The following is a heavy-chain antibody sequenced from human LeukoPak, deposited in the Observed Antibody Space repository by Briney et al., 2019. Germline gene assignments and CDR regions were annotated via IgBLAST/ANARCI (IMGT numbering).Heavy chain of an antibody. J-gene: IGHJ5*02. CDR2: ISGSGGST. CDR1: GFTFSSYA. V-gene: IGHV3-23*01. CDR3: ANSRGHGSGNL. Sequence: GSLRLSCAVSGFTFSSYAMSWVRQAPGKGLEWVSLISGSGGSTYYGDSVKGRFTISRDSSKNTLYLQMNSLRAEDTAVYYCANSRGHGSGNLWGQGTLVTVSS. D-gene: IGHD3-10*01.